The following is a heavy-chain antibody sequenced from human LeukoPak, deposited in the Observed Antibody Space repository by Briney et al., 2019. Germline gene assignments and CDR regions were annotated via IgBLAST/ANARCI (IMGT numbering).Heavy chain of an antibody. CDR1: GITFSSYG. V-gene: IGHV3-23*01. J-gene: IGHJ4*02. CDR2: ISDRGGST. Sequence: GGSLRLSCAASGITFSSYGMSWVRQAPGKGLEWVSGISDRGGSTYYADSVKGRFIISRDNSKNTLYLQMNSLRAEDTAVYYCAKGLADYYDSSGYFPGVMGDYWGQGTLVTVSS. D-gene: IGHD3-22*01. CDR3: AKGLADYYDSSGYFPGVMGDY.